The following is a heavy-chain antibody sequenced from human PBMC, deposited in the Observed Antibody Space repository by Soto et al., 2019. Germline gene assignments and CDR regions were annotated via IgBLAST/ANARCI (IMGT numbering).Heavy chain of an antibody. V-gene: IGHV4-59*08. CDR1: GASISNYY. CDR3: VLQGFGALHGLVDV. CDR2: VNDGWGA. Sequence: QVHLQQSGPGLVKPSETLSLSCTISGASISNYYWSWIRQVPGKGMEWIGYVNDGWGAAYNPSLPSLVAVPLYTCKILLSLKLTSVTATDTAVYYCVLQGFGALHGLVDVWGQGTTVTVSS. J-gene: IGHJ6*02. D-gene: IGHD3-10*01.